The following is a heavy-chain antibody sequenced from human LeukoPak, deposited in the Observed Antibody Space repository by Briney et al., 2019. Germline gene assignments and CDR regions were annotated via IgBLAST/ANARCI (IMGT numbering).Heavy chain of an antibody. CDR1: GYTFTSYG. CDR3: ARVERDSSGYFIRGRANFDY. Sequence: ASVTLSCKASGYTFTSYGISWVRQAPGQGLEWMGWISAYNGNTNYADKLQGRVTMTTDTSTSTAYMELRSLRSDDTAVYYCARVERDSSGYFIRGRANFDYWGQGTLVTVSS. CDR2: ISAYNGNT. J-gene: IGHJ4*02. V-gene: IGHV1-18*01. D-gene: IGHD3-22*01.